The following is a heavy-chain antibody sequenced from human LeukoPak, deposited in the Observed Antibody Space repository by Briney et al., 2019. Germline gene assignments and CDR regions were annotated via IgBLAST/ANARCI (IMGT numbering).Heavy chain of an antibody. V-gene: IGHV3-30*04. CDR2: ISYDGSNK. Sequence: PGGSLRLSCAASGFTFSSYAMHWVRQAPGKGLEWVAVISYDGSNKYYADSVKGRFTISRDNSKNTLYLQMNSLRAEDTAVYYCATPPVHYYDSSGTFDYWGQGTLVTVSS. CDR3: ATPPVHYYDSSGTFDY. J-gene: IGHJ4*02. CDR1: GFTFSSYA. D-gene: IGHD3-22*01.